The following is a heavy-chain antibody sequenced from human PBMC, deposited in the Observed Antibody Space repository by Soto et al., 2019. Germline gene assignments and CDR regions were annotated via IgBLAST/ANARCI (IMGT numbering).Heavy chain of an antibody. CDR1: GFTFSSYW. CDR2: ISSSSSTI. J-gene: IGHJ5*02. D-gene: IGHD2-2*01. V-gene: IGHV3-48*01. Sequence: GGSLRLSCAASGFTFSSYWMNWVRQAPGKGLEWVSYISSSSSTIYYADSVKGRFTISRDNAKNSLYLQMNSLRAEDTAVYYCAREYCSSTSCLNWFDPWGQGTLVTVSS. CDR3: AREYCSSTSCLNWFDP.